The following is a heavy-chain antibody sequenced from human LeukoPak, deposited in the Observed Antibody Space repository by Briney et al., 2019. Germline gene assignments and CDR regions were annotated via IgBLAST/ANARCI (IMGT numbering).Heavy chain of an antibody. J-gene: IGHJ4*02. CDR1: GFTFDDYA. V-gene: IGHV3-43D*03. CDR2: ISWDGGSS. Sequence: GGSLRLSCAASGFTFDDYAMHWVRQAPGKGLEWVSLISWDGGSSYYADSVKGRFPISRDKSKNSLYLQMNSLRAEDTALYYCAKDSVAVTGTGNIDYWGQGTLVTVSS. D-gene: IGHD6-19*01. CDR3: AKDSVAVTGTGNIDY.